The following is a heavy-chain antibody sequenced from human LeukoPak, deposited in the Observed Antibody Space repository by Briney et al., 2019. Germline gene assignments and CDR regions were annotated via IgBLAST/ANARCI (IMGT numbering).Heavy chain of an antibody. J-gene: IGHJ6*03. CDR3: ARLGIAAAGTRVYYYYYMDV. D-gene: IGHD6-13*01. V-gene: IGHV4-34*01. Sequence: PSETLSLTCAVYGGSFSGYYWSWIRQPPGKGLEWIGEIKHSGSTNYNPSLKSRVTISVDTSKNQFSLKLSSVTAADTAVYYCARLGIAAAGTRVYYYYYMDVWGKGTTVTISS. CDR1: GGSFSGYY. CDR2: IKHSGST.